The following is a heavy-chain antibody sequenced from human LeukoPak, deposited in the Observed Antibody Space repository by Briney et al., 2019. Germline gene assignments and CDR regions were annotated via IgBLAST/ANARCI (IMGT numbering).Heavy chain of an antibody. CDR2: INLSTGGT. D-gene: IGHD3-10*01. J-gene: IGHJ4*02. CDR3: ARGVEKVDY. Sequence: ASVQVSCKASGYTFTGYYMQWVRRAPGQGLEWMGWINLSTGGTNYVQKFQGRVTMTRDTSISTAYMELNSLTSDDTAVYYCARGVEKVDYWGQGTLVAVSS. CDR1: GYTFTGYY. V-gene: IGHV1-2*02.